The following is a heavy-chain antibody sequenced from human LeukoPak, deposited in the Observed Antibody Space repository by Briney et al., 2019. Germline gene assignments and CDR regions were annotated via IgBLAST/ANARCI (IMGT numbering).Heavy chain of an antibody. J-gene: IGHJ5*02. CDR3: ARDKQQLVRWWFDP. Sequence: ASVKVSCKASGYTFIGYYMHWVRQAPGQGLEWMGWINPNSGGTNYAQKFQGRVTMTRDTSISTAYMELSRLRSDDTAVYYCARDKQQLVRWWFDPWGQGTLVTVSS. CDR1: GYTFIGYY. V-gene: IGHV1-2*02. CDR2: INPNSGGT. D-gene: IGHD6-13*01.